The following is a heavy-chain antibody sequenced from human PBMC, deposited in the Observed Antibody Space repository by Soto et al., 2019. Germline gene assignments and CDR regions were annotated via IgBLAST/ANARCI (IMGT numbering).Heavy chain of an antibody. D-gene: IGHD2-2*01. V-gene: IGHV4-34*01. J-gene: IGHJ6*02. CDR1: GGSFSGYY. CDR3: ARPSYALNWDFHYGMQV. Sequence: QVHLQQWGAGVLKPSETLSLTCAVSGGSFSGYYWTWIRQIPGKGLEWIGEINQSGNTKYNPSLMSRVTMSMDTSRNQFSLKLRSVTAADTAVYYCARPSYALNWDFHYGMQVWGQGTSVTVSS. CDR2: INQSGNT.